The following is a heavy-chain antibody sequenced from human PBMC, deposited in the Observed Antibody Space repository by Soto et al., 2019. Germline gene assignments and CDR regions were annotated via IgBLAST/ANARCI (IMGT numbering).Heavy chain of an antibody. CDR3: ARGHYGMDV. Sequence: LRLSCAASGFTFSSYGMHWVRQAPGKGLEWVAVISYDGSNKYYMDSVKGRCTISRDNAENSVYLQMNSLRAEDTAVYYCARGHYGMDVWGQRTTVTVSS. J-gene: IGHJ6*02. CDR1: GFTFSSYG. CDR2: ISYDGSNK. V-gene: IGHV3-30*03.